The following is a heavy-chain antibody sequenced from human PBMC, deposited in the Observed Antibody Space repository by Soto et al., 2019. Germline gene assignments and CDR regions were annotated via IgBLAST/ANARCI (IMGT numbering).Heavy chain of an antibody. Sequence: EVQLVESGGGLVQPGESLSLSCAASGFTFSSYWMPWVRQAPGKGLVWVSRLNSDGSSTSYAGSVKGRFTISRDNAKNTLYLQMNSLRAEDTAVYYCVRTSLVVAAATREDYWGQGTLVTVSS. V-gene: IGHV3-74*01. J-gene: IGHJ4*02. CDR3: VRTSLVVAAATREDY. D-gene: IGHD2-15*01. CDR2: LNSDGSST. CDR1: GFTFSSYW.